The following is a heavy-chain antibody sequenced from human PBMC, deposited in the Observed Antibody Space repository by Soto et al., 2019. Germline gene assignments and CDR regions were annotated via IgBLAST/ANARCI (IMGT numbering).Heavy chain of an antibody. V-gene: IGHV5-10-1*01. D-gene: IGHD1-26*01. CDR3: ARDQPYSGSYYYYYGMDA. CDR2: IDPSDSYT. CDR1: GYSFTSYW. Sequence: PGESLKISCKGSGYSFTSYWISWVRQMPGKGLEWMGRIDPSDSYTNYSPSFQGHVTISADKSISTAYLQWSSLKASDTAMYYCARDQPYSGSYYYYYGMDAWGQGTTVTVSS. J-gene: IGHJ6*02.